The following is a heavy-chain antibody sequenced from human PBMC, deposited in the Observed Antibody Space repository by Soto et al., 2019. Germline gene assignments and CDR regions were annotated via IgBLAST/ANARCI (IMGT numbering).Heavy chain of an antibody. CDR2: ISYDGSNK. V-gene: IGHV3-30-3*01. Sequence: QVQLVESGGGVVQPGRSLRLSCAASGFTFSSYAMHWVRQAPGKGLEWVAVISYDGSNKYYADSVKGRFTISRDNSKNTLYLQMNSLRAEDTAAYYCARDMNDMYAFDIWGQGTMVTVSS. CDR3: ARDMNDMYAFDI. J-gene: IGHJ3*02. CDR1: GFTFSSYA.